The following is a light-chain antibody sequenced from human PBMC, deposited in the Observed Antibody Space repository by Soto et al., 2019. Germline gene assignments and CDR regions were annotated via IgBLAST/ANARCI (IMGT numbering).Light chain of an antibody. V-gene: IGKV3D-15*01. CDR3: QQYNKWPLS. CDR2: LAS. J-gene: IGKJ4*01. CDR1: ESVNNN. Sequence: EIVMTQSPATLSVSPGERATLSCRASESVNNNLAWYQQQPGQPPRLLIYLASIRATGIPARFSGSGSGTEFTLTISSLQSEDFAVYYCQQYNKWPLSFGGGTKAEL.